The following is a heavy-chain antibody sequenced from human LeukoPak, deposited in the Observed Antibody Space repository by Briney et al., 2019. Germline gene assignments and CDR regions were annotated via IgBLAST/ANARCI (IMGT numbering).Heavy chain of an antibody. CDR2: INHSGST. CDR3: ARGYRRVGATGSGMYYFDY. J-gene: IGHJ4*02. Sequence: SETLSLTCAVYGGSFSGYYWSWIRQPPGKGLEWIGEINHSGSTNYNPSLKSRVTISVDTSKNQFSLKLSSVTAADTAVYYCARGYRRVGATGSGMYYFDYWGQGTLVTVSS. V-gene: IGHV4-34*01. D-gene: IGHD1-26*01. CDR1: GGSFSGYY.